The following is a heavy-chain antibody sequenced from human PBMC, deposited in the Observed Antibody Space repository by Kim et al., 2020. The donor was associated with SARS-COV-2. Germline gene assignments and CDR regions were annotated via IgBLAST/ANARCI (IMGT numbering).Heavy chain of an antibody. CDR3: ARDLPPQGTMIVVISPYYYYGMDV. CDR2: INPSGGST. J-gene: IGHJ6*02. V-gene: IGHV1-46*01. CDR1: GYTFTSYY. Sequence: ASVKVSCKASGYTFTSYYMHWVRQAPGQGLEWMGIINPSGGSTSYAQKFQGRVTMTRDTSTSTVYMELSSLRSEDTAVYYCARDLPPQGTMIVVISPYYYYGMDVWGQGTTVTVSS. D-gene: IGHD3-22*01.